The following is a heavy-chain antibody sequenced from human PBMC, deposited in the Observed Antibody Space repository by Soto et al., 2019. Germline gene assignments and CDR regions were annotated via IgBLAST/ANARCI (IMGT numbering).Heavy chain of an antibody. CDR2: IYHSGRT. Sequence: SETLSLTCSVSGGAISSVGYSWSWLRQPPGKGLEWIGYIYHSGRTYYNPSLKSRVTISVDRSKNQFSLKLSSATAADTAVYYCASGNSTMVRGVIVPYFDYWGKGTLVTVSS. J-gene: IGHJ4*02. CDR3: ASGNSTMVRGVIVPYFDY. D-gene: IGHD3-10*01. CDR1: GGAISSVGYS. V-gene: IGHV4-30-2*01.